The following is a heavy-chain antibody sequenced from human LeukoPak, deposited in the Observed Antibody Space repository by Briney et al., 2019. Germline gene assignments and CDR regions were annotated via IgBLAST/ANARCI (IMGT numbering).Heavy chain of an antibody. CDR1: GGSISSSSYY. CDR2: IYYSGST. D-gene: IGHD1-26*01. V-gene: IGHV4-39*02. J-gene: IGHJ4*02. CDR3: ARDRVGAKGEYYFDY. Sequence: PSETLSLTCTVSGGSISSSSYYWGWIRQPPGKGLEWIGSIYYSGSTYYNPSLKSRVTISVDTSKNQFFLKLNSVTAADTAVYYCARDRVGAKGEYYFDYWGQGTLVTVSS.